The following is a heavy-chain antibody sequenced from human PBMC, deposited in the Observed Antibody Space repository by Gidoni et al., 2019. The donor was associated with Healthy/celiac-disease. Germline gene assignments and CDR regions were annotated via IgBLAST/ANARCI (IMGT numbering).Heavy chain of an antibody. Sequence: QVQLVQSGAEVQKPGSSVKVSCTASGGTFSSYAICWVRQAPGQGLEWLGGIIPIFGTANYAQKFQGRVTITADKSTSTAYMELSSLRSEDTAVYYCARDRSSSSSSYGMDVWGQGTTVTVSS. CDR1: GGTFSSYA. V-gene: IGHV1-69*06. D-gene: IGHD6-6*01. J-gene: IGHJ6*02. CDR3: ARDRSSSSSSYGMDV. CDR2: IIPIFGTA.